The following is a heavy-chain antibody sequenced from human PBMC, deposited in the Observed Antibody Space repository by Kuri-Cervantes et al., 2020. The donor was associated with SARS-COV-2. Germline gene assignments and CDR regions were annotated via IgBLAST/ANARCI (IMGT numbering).Heavy chain of an antibody. V-gene: IGHV1-69*13. CDR3: ARGGGYCSSTSCPSDY. J-gene: IGHJ4*02. Sequence: SVKVSCKASGYTFTGYYMHWVRQAPGQGLEWMGGIIPILGTANYAQKFQGRVTITADESTSTAYMELSSLRSEDTAVYYCARGGGYCSSTSCPSDYWGQGTLVTVSS. CDR1: GYTFTGYY. CDR2: IIPILGTA. D-gene: IGHD2-2*01.